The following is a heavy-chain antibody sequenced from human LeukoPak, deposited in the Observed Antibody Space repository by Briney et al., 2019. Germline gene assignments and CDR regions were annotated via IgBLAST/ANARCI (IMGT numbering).Heavy chain of an antibody. CDR1: GGSISSSSYY. CDR2: IYYSGST. CDR3: ARHSSNQYNWFDP. D-gene: IGHD6-13*01. J-gene: IGHJ5*02. V-gene: IGHV4-39*01. Sequence: SETLSLTCTVSGGSISSSSYYWGWIRQPPGKGLEWIGSIYYSGSTYYNPSLKSRVTIFVDTSKNQFSLKLSSVTAADTAVYYCARHSSNQYNWFDPWGQGTLVTVSS.